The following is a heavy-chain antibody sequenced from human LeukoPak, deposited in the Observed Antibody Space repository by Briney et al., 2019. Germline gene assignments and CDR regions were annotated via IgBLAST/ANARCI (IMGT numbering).Heavy chain of an antibody. J-gene: IGHJ5*02. Sequence: SETLSLTCAVYGVFFSGYYWSWIRQPPGKGLEWIGEINHSGSTNYSPSLKSRVTISVDTSKNQFSLKLSSVTAADTAVYYCARKTMIVVVNWFDPWGQGTLVTVSS. CDR1: GVFFSGYY. V-gene: IGHV4-34*01. CDR2: INHSGST. D-gene: IGHD3-22*01. CDR3: ARKTMIVVVNWFDP.